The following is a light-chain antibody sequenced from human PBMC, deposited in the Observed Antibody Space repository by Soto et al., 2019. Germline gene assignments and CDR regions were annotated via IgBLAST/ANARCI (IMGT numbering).Light chain of an antibody. CDR1: QRISSY. J-gene: IGKJ4*01. CDR3: QQLNSYPRN. CDR2: AAS. V-gene: IGKV1-9*01. Sequence: IQLTQSPSSLSASVGDRVTITCRASQRISSYLAWYQQKPGKAPKILFYAASTLQSGVPSRFRGSGSGTDFTTTISSPKPEDFADYYCQQLNSYPRNFGGGTKVEIK.